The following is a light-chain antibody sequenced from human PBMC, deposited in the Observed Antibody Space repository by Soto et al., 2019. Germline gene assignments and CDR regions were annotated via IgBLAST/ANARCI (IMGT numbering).Light chain of an antibody. CDR1: SSDVGGYNY. CDR2: EVS. Sequence: QSVLTQPPSATGSPGQSVTISCTGTSSDVGGYNYVSWYQQHPGRAPKLIIYEVSQRPSGVPDRFSGSKSGNTASLTVSGLQAEDEADYCCSSYAGSNDFVFGTGTKVTVL. J-gene: IGLJ1*01. V-gene: IGLV2-8*01. CDR3: SSYAGSNDFV.